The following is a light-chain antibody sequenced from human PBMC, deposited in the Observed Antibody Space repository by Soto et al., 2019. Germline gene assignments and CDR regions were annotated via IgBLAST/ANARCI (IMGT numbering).Light chain of an antibody. CDR1: QSINSW. CDR3: QHYNSYSEFS. Sequence: DIQMTQSPSTLSASIGDRVTITCRASQSINSWLAWYQQKPGKAPKLLIYKASTLESGVPSRFRGSGSGTEFTLTIRCLQPDDFATYYCQHYNSYSEFSFGPGTKVDIK. J-gene: IGKJ3*01. V-gene: IGKV1-5*03. CDR2: KAS.